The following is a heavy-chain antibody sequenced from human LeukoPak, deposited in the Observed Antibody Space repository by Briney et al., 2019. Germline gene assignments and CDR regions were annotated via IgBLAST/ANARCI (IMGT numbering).Heavy chain of an antibody. J-gene: IGHJ4*02. CDR3: ARGPNARLGGAVAGIYGKFDY. CDR1: GGSFSGYY. V-gene: IGHV4-34*01. Sequence: SETLSLTCAVYGGSFSGYYWSWIRQPPGKGLEWIGEINHSGSTNYNPSLKSRVTISVDTSKNQFSLKLSSVTAADTAVYYCARGPNARLGGAVAGIYGKFDYWGQGTLVTVSS. D-gene: IGHD6-19*01. CDR2: INHSGST.